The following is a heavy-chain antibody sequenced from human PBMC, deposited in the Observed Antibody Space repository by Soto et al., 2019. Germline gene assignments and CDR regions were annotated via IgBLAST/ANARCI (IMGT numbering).Heavy chain of an antibody. CDR2: ICYDGSNQ. Sequence: QVQLVESGGGVVQPGRSLRLSCAAAGLTFSNHGMHWVRQAPGTGLEWVAVICYDGSNQYYGDSVKGRFTISRDNSRNTLYLQMNSLRAEDTAVYYCARDGGYCSGGTCFLTREIDYWGQGTLVTVSS. V-gene: IGHV3-33*01. J-gene: IGHJ4*02. CDR1: GLTFSNHG. D-gene: IGHD2-15*01. CDR3: ARDGGYCSGGTCFLTREIDY.